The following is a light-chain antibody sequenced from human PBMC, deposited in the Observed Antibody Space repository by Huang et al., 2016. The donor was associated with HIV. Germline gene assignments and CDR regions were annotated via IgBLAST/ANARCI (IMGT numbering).Light chain of an antibody. CDR2: DAS. CDR3: QQRSNWALT. V-gene: IGKV3-11*01. Sequence: EVVLTQSPATLSLSPGERATLSCRASQSVGSNLVWYQQRPGQAPRLLIYDASHRATGIPARFSGSGSGTDFTLTISSLESEDFAVYYCQQRSNWALTFGGGTKVEIK. CDR1: QSVGSN. J-gene: IGKJ4*01.